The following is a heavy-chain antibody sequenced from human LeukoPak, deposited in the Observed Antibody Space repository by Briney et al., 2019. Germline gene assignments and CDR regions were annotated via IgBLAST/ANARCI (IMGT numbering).Heavy chain of an antibody. V-gene: IGHV1-46*01. J-gene: IGHJ4*02. CDR2: INPSGGST. Sequence: GASVKVSCKASGYTFTSYGISWVRQAPGQGLEWMGIINPSGGSTSYAQKFQGRVTMTRDMSTSTVYMELSSLRSEDTAVYYCARVVSSGWYFDYWGQGTLVTVSS. D-gene: IGHD6-19*01. CDR3: ARVVSSGWYFDY. CDR1: GYTFTSYG.